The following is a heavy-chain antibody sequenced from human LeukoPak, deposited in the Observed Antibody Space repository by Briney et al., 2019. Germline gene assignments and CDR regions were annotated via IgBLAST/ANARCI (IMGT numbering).Heavy chain of an antibody. D-gene: IGHD5-12*01. Sequence: SETLSLTCTVSGVSISSYFWSWIRQPAGKGLEWIGRIFTSESTNYNPSLKSRVTMSVDTSKNQFSLKLRSVTAADTAVYYCARLSGYDWESFYDYWGQGTLVTVSS. J-gene: IGHJ4*02. CDR1: GVSISSYF. V-gene: IGHV4-4*07. CDR3: ARLSGYDWESFYDY. CDR2: IFTSEST.